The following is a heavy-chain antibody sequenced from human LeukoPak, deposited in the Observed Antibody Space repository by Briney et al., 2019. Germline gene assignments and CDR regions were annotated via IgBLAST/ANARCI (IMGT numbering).Heavy chain of an antibody. CDR3: ARVPYSYGYYFDY. V-gene: IGHV4-34*01. D-gene: IGHD5-18*01. CDR1: GGSFSGYY. CDR2: INHSGST. J-gene: IGHJ4*02. Sequence: KASETLSLTCAVYGGSFSGYYWSWIRQPPGKGLEWIGEINHSGSTNYNPSLKSRVTISVDTSKNQFSLKLSSVTAADTAVYYCARVPYSYGYYFDYWGQGTLVTVSS.